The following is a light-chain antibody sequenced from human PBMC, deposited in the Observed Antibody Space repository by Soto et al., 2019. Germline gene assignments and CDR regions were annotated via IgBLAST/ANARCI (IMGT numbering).Light chain of an antibody. V-gene: IGKV3D-20*01. CDR1: QSINSNY. CDR2: DTS. Sequence: EIVLTQSPATLSLSPGERATLSCGASQSINSNYLAWYQQKPGLAPRLVIYDTSRRAPGIPDRITGSGSGTDFNLTISRLEPEDSAIYYCRQYGSSPTFGQGTRLEIK. CDR3: RQYGSSPT. J-gene: IGKJ5*01.